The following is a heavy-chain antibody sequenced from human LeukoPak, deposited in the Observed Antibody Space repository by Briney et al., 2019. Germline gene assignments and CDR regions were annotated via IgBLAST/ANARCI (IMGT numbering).Heavy chain of an antibody. D-gene: IGHD5-12*01. V-gene: IGHV4-31*03. Sequence: MASETLSLTCTVSGGSISSGGYYWSWIRQHPGKGLEWIGYIFYSGTTYYNPSLKSRFTMSVDTSKNHLSLKLSSVTAADTAVYYCARVASGYAYFDYWGQGTLVTVSS. CDR1: GGSISSGGYY. CDR2: IFYSGTT. CDR3: ARVASGYAYFDY. J-gene: IGHJ4*02.